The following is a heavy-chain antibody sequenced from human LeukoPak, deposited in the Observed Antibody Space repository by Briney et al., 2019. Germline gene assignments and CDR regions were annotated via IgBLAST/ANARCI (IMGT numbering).Heavy chain of an antibody. CDR3: ARNSRVASTSGLNY. D-gene: IGHD5-12*01. CDR2: MNPNRGDT. J-gene: IGHJ4*02. V-gene: IGHV1-8*01. CDR1: GYTFTSYD. Sequence: ASVKVSCKASGYTFTSYDIHWVRQATGQGLEWMGRMNPNRGDTDYAQKFQGRVTMTRDTSISTAYMELSSLRSEDTALYYCARNSRVASTSGLNYWGQGTLVTVSS.